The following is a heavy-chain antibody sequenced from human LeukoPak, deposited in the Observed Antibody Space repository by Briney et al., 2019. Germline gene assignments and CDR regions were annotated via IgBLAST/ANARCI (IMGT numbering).Heavy chain of an antibody. CDR1: GDSFTNYW. CDR3: ARSWVAGYGTVLDY. CDR2: IYPGDSDT. Sequence: GESLKISCKGSGDSFTNYWIGWVRQMPGKGLEWMGIIYPGDSDTRYSPPLQGQVTISAGKSISTAYLQWSSLKASDTAIYYCARSWVAGYGTVLDYWGQGTLVTVSS. J-gene: IGHJ4*02. V-gene: IGHV5-51*01. D-gene: IGHD6-19*01.